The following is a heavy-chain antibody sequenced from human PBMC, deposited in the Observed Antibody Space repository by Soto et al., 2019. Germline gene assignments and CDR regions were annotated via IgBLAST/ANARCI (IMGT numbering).Heavy chain of an antibody. D-gene: IGHD2-15*01. V-gene: IGHV4-39*01. Sequence: NPSETLSLTCTVSGGSISSSSYYWGWIRQPPGKGLEWIGSIYYSGSTYYNPSLKSRVTISVDTSKNQFSLKLSSVTAADTAVYYCASPYCSGGSCPYYGMDVWGQGTTVTVSS. CDR2: IYYSGST. CDR1: GGSISSSSYY. J-gene: IGHJ6*02. CDR3: ASPYCSGGSCPYYGMDV.